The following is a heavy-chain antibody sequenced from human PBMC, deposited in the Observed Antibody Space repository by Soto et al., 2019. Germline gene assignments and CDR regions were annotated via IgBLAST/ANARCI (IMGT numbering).Heavy chain of an antibody. CDR2: ISYDGSNK. D-gene: IGHD3-3*01. CDR1: GFTFSSYG. J-gene: IGHJ6*02. CDR3: ARDPPYYDFRLAV. Sequence: GGSLRLSCAASGFTFSSYGMHWVRQAPGKGLEWVAVISYDGSNKYYADSVKGRFTISRDNSKNTLYLQMNSLRAEDTAVYYCARDPPYYDFRLAVWGQGTTVTGSS. V-gene: IGHV3-30*03.